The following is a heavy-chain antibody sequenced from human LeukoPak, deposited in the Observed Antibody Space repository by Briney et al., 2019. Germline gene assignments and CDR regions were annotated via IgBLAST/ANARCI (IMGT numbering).Heavy chain of an antibody. CDR1: GLTFGTYA. J-gene: IGHJ4*02. CDR3: ATQTQLAEVSLDY. Sequence: PGGSLRLSCAASGLTFGTYAMTWVRQAPGKGLEWVAVISYDGSNKYYADSVKGRFTISRDNSKNTLYLQMNSLRAEDTAVYYCATQTQLAEVSLDYWGQGTLVTVSS. V-gene: IGHV3-30-3*01. D-gene: IGHD6-13*01. CDR2: ISYDGSNK.